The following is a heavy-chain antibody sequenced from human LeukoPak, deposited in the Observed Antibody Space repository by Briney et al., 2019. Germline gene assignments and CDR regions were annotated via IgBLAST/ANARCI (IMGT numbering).Heavy chain of an antibody. D-gene: IGHD2/OR15-2a*01. CDR1: CGAIRRYY. Sequence: SETLSLTGTASCGAIRRYYGSWIRQPPGKGLEWIAYIHSSGRTNYNPALKSRVTISVETSKNQFSLKLSSVTAADTAVYYCARHPAFGTGVLESWGQGTLVTVSS. V-gene: IGHV4-59*08. CDR2: IHSSGRT. CDR3: ARHPAFGTGVLES. J-gene: IGHJ5*02.